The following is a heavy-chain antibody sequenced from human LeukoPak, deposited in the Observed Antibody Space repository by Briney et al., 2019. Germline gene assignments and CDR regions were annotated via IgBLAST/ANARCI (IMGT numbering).Heavy chain of an antibody. CDR3: HAFIPTVTTRLDY. J-gene: IGHJ4*02. V-gene: IGHV1-69*05. Sequence: GASVKVSCKASGGTFSSYAISWVRQAPGQGLEWMGGIIPIFGTANYAQKFQGRVTITTDESTSTAYMELSSLRSEDTAVYYCHAFIPTVTTRLDYWGQGTLVTVSS. CDR2: IIPIFGTA. D-gene: IGHD4-11*01. CDR1: GGTFSSYA.